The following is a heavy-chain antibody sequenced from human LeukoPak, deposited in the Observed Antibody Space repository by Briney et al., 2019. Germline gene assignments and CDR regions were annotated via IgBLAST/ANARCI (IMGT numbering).Heavy chain of an antibody. CDR2: IFYTGSA. CDR3: ARHRPMITFGGVIVSTRLPSTYYYGMDV. CDR1: GGSISSGDYY. Sequence: SETLSLTCTVSGGSISSGDYYWSWIRQPPGKELEWIGNIFYTGSAYYNPSLESRVTISIDTSKNQFSLKLSSVTAADTAVYYCARHRPMITFGGVIVSTRLPSTYYYGMDVWGQGTTVTVSS. J-gene: IGHJ6*02. D-gene: IGHD3-16*02. V-gene: IGHV4-39*07.